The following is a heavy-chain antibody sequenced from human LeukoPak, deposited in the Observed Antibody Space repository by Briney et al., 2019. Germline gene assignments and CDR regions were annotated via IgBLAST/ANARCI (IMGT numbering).Heavy chain of an antibody. D-gene: IGHD3-3*01. V-gene: IGHV3-21*01. CDR1: GLTFSSYS. J-gene: IGHJ6*02. Sequence: GGSLRLSCAASGLTFSSYSMNWVRQAPGKGLEWVSSISSSSSYIYYADSVKGRFTISRDNAKNSLYLQMNSLRAEDTAVYYCARDLLIGFYYDFWSGYYGMDVWGQGTTVTVSS. CDR2: ISSSSSYI. CDR3: ARDLLIGFYYDFWSGYYGMDV.